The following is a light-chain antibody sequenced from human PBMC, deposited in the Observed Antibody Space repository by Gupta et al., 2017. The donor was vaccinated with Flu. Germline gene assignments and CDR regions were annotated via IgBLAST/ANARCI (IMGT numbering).Light chain of an antibody. CDR2: DVR. V-gene: IGLV2-14*03. Sequence: QSALNQPASVSGSPGQSITISCTGTSSDIGGYNFVTWYQQHPGKAPNLIIYDVRNRPSGISLRFSASKSGNTASLTISGRQAEDEANYYGSSFTSSNTFVFGTGTRVTVL. J-gene: IGLJ1*01. CDR1: SSDIGGYNF. CDR3: SSFTSSNTFV.